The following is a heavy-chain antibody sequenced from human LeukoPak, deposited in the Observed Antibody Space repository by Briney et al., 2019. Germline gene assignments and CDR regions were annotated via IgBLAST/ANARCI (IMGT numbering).Heavy chain of an antibody. D-gene: IGHD4-17*01. Sequence: PSQTLSLTCTVSGDSISNGTYYWNWIRQPAGKGLEWIGRIYTSGSTNYNPSLKSRVTMSVDTSKNQFSLKLSSVTAADTAVYYCAAVTGLKHAFDIWGQGTMVTVSS. CDR3: AAVTGLKHAFDI. J-gene: IGHJ3*02. CDR1: GDSISNGTYY. V-gene: IGHV4-61*02. CDR2: IYTSGST.